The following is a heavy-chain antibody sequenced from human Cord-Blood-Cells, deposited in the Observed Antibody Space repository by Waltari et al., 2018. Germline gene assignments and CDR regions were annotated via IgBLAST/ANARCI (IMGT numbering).Heavy chain of an antibody. V-gene: IGHV3-30*02. CDR1: GFTFSSYG. J-gene: IGHJ4*02. Sequence: QVQLVESGGGVVQPGGSLRLSCAASGFTFSSYGIHWDRQAPGKGLEWVAFIRYDGSNKYYADSVKGRFTISRDNSKNTLYLQMNSLRAEDTAVYYCAKEWGKNELAFDYWGQGTLVTVSS. CDR3: AKEWGKNELAFDY. CDR2: IRYDGSNK. D-gene: IGHD6-6*01.